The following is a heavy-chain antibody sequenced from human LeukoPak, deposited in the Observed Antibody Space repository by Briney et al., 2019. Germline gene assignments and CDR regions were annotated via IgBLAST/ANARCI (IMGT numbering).Heavy chain of an antibody. CDR3: ARDGYGDGMDY. CDR2: IYYSGST. Sequence: SETLSLTCTVSGGSISSHYWSWIRQPPGKGLEWIGYIYYSGSTKYNPSLKSRVTILVDTSKNQFSLKLSSVTAADTAVYYCARDGYGDGMDYWGQGTLVTVSS. CDR1: GGSISSHY. D-gene: IGHD4-17*01. V-gene: IGHV4-59*11. J-gene: IGHJ4*02.